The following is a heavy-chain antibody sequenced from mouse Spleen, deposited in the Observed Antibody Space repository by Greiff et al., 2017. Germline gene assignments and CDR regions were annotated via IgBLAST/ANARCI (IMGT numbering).Heavy chain of an antibody. Sequence: QVQLQQPGAELVRPGTSVKLSCKASGYTFTSYWMHWVKQRPGQGLEWIGVIDPSDSYTNYNQKFKGKATLTVDTSSSTAYMQLSSLTSEDSAVYYCARSSMVNSYWGQGTLVTVSA. CDR1: GYTFTSYW. CDR3: ARSSMVNSY. J-gene: IGHJ3*01. CDR2: IDPSDSYT. D-gene: IGHD2-2*01. V-gene: IGHV1-59*01.